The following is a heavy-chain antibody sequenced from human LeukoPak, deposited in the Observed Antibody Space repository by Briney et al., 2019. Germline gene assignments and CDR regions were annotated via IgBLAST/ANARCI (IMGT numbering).Heavy chain of an antibody. CDR3: ARDRGAVAATWFDY. D-gene: IGHD6-19*01. J-gene: IGHJ4*02. CDR1: GFTFSNYA. V-gene: IGHV3-11*05. Sequence: GGSLRLSCTASGFTFSNYAMSWVRQAPGKGLEWVSCIGSSSTYTNYAVKGRFTISRDNAKNSLYLQMDGLRAEDTAVYYCARDRGAVAATWFDYWGQGTLVTVSS. CDR2: IGSSSTYT.